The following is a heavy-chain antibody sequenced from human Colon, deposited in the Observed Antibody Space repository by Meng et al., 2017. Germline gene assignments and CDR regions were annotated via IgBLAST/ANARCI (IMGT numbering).Heavy chain of an antibody. CDR1: GDTFSNYA. CDR2: IIPMSEIT. CDR3: ARDCSGGSCYSY. J-gene: IGHJ4*02. Sequence: SVKVSCKTSGDTFSNYAISWVRQAPGQGLEWMGGIIPMSEITNYAQKFQDRVTILADKSTNTAYMELNSLTSEDTAVYYCARDCSGGSCYSYWGQGTLVNVAS. V-gene: IGHV1-69*10. D-gene: IGHD2-15*01.